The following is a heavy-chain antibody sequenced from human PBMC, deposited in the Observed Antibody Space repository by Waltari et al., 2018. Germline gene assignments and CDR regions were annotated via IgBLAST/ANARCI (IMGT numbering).Heavy chain of an antibody. CDR2: IHYREDN. CDR1: GVSTCRTGDY. CDR3: ARCTSSRKGMFDF. D-gene: IGHD3-10*01. Sequence: QVQLQESGPGLVKPSETLSLTCTVPGVSTCRTGDYWNWIRQRPGRGLEWIGYIHYREDNYYNPSLRSRIAMSIDTSRNQFSLRMNSVTAADAAVYFCARCTSSRKGMFDFWGQGTLVTVSS. V-gene: IGHV4-31*03. J-gene: IGHJ4*02.